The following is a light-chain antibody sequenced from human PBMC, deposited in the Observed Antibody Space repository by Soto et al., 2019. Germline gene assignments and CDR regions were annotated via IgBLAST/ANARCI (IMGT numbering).Light chain of an antibody. CDR2: AAS. Sequence: DIQLTQSPSFLSASVGDRVTITCRASQGINDYLAWYQQKPGKAPKLLIYAASTLQSEVPSRFSGSASGTEVNLTISSLQPEDFATYFCQQFNTYPLTFGGGTKVEVK. CDR1: QGINDY. V-gene: IGKV1-9*01. CDR3: QQFNTYPLT. J-gene: IGKJ4*01.